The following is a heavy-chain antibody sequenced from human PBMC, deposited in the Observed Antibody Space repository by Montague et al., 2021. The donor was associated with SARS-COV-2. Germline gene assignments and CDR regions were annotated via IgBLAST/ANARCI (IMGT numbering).Heavy chain of an antibody. CDR3: ARGNGRLTIFGVASCGIDL. J-gene: IGHJ5*02. V-gene: IGHV4-59*12. CDR2: ISYSGST. D-gene: IGHD3-3*01. Sequence: SETLSLTCTVSGGSISSYYWSWIRQPPGKGLEWIGYISYSGSTNYNPSLKSRVTISVDTSKNQFTLRPSSVTAADTAVYYCARGNGRLTIFGVASCGIDLWGQGTLVTVSS. CDR1: GGSISSYY.